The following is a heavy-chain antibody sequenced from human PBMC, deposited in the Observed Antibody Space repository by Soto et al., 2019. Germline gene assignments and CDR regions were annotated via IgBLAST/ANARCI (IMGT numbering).Heavy chain of an antibody. V-gene: IGHV1-18*01. J-gene: IGHJ6*02. Sequence: GPSVKVSCKASGYTFTSYGISWVRQAPGQGLEWMGWISAYNGNTNYAQKLQGRVTMTTDTSTSTAYMELRSLRSDDTAVYYCARDRGIVVVPAAPVGNYYYYYGMDVWGQGTTVTVSS. CDR3: ARDRGIVVVPAAPVGNYYYYYGMDV. D-gene: IGHD2-2*01. CDR1: GYTFTSYG. CDR2: ISAYNGNT.